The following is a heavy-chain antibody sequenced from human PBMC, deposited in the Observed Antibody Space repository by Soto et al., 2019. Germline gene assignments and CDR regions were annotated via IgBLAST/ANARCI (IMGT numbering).Heavy chain of an antibody. Sequence: EVQLVESGGGLVQPGGSLKLSCAASGFTFSGSAVHWVRQAYGKGLEWVGRIRSKANNYATAYAASVQGRFTIFRDDLKNTAYLQMNSLKTEDTAVYYWTNQQVYYGMDVWCQGTTVTVSS. V-gene: IGHV3-73*02. J-gene: IGHJ6*02. CDR2: IRSKANNYAT. CDR1: GFTFSGSA. CDR3: TNQQVYYGMDV.